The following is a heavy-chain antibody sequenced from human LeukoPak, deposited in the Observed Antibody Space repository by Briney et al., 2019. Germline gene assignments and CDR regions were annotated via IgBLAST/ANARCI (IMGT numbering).Heavy chain of an antibody. D-gene: IGHD6-19*01. Sequence: HPGGSLRLSCAASGFTFDDYAMHWVRQAPGKGLEWVSGISWNSGSIGYADSVKGRFTISRDNAKNSLYLQMNSLRAEDTALYYCAKDISAVAGIIGAFDTWGQGTMVTVSS. CDR1: GFTFDDYA. CDR2: ISWNSGSI. V-gene: IGHV3-9*01. CDR3: AKDISAVAGIIGAFDT. J-gene: IGHJ3*02.